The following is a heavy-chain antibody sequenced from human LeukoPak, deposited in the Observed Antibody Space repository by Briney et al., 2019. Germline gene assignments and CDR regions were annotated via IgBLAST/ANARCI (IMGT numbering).Heavy chain of an antibody. J-gene: IGHJ4*02. V-gene: IGHV3-49*04. CDR2: IRSKAYGGTT. Sequence: RSLRLSCTAYGVTFGDYAMSWVRQAPGKGLEWIGLIRSKAYGGTTEYAATVKGRFAISRDDSKSIAYLQMNSLKTEDTAVYYCTRAYDSSGSYPGTFDYWGQGTLVTVSS. CDR3: TRAYDSSGSYPGTFDY. CDR1: GVTFGDYA. D-gene: IGHD3-22*01.